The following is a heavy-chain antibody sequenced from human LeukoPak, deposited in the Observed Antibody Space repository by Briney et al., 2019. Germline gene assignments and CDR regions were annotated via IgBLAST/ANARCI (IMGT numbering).Heavy chain of an antibody. D-gene: IGHD6-13*01. CDR2: IYTSGST. Sequence: PSQTLSLTCTVSGGSISSGRYYWSWIRQPAGKGLEWIGRIYTSGSTNYNPSLKSRVTISVDTSKNQFSLKLSSVTAADTAVYYCARVFRAAAVDYWGQGTLVTVSS. CDR3: ARVFRAAAVDY. CDR1: GGSISSGRYY. V-gene: IGHV4-61*02. J-gene: IGHJ4*02.